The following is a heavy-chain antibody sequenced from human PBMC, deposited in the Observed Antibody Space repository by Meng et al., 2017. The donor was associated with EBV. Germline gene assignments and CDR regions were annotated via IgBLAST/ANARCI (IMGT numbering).Heavy chain of an antibody. CDR1: GGSFSGYY. D-gene: IGHD5-24*01. CDR3: ARGRWLQPGSYFDY. CDR2: INHSGST. V-gene: IGHV4-34*01. Sequence: QVTVEQGGSGLLKPSEPLSLTCAVYGGSFSGYYWSWIRQPPGKGLEWIGEINHSGSTNYNPSLKSRVTISVDTSKNQFSLKLSSVTAADTAVYYCARGRWLQPGSYFDYWGQGTLVTVSS. J-gene: IGHJ4*02.